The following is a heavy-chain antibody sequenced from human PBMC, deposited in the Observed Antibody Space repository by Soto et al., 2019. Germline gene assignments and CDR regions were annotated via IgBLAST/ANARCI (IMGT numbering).Heavy chain of an antibody. CDR1: GYTFTSYG. CDR2: ISAYNGNT. D-gene: IGHD6-13*01. CDR3: ARDRGSSSWYSPGSWYYGMDV. J-gene: IGHJ6*02. Sequence: GASVKVSCKASGYTFTSYGISWVRQAPGQGLELMGWISAYNGNTNYAQKLQGRVTMTTDTYTSTAYMELRSLRSDDTAVYYCARDRGSSSWYSPGSWYYGMDVWGQGTTVTVSS. V-gene: IGHV1-18*04.